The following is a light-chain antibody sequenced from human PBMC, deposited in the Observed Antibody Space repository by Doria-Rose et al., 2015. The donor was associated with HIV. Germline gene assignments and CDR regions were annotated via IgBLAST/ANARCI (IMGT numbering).Light chain of an antibody. CDR2: AAS. J-gene: IGKJ1*01. CDR1: PGIANY. V-gene: IGKV1-27*01. Sequence: DIRLTQSPSSLSASVGDRVTITCRASPGIANYLAWYQQKPGKVPKLLIYAASTLQSGVPSRFSGSGSGTDFTLTISSLQPEDVATYYCQKYNSAPRTFGQGTKVEIK. CDR3: QKYNSAPRT.